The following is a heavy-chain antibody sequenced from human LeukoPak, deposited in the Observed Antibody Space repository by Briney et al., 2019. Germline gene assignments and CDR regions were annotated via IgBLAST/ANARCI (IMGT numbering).Heavy chain of an antibody. CDR3: AGYGFYPY. D-gene: IGHD5-18*01. Sequence: PGGSLRLSCAASGFTVSTYDMHWVRQAPGEGPEWIAYFGISGTIYYADSVRGRFTISRDSAKNSLHLEMNSLRVDDTAIYYCAGYGFYPYWGQGTPVTASS. CDR1: GFTVSTYD. J-gene: IGHJ4*02. V-gene: IGHV3-48*01. CDR2: FGISGTI.